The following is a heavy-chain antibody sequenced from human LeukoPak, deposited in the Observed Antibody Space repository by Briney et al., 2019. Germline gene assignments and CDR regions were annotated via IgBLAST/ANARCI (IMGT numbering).Heavy chain of an antibody. CDR2: IYYSGST. CDR3: AELEYSSSVHYY. CDR1: GGSISSSSYY. D-gene: IGHD6-6*01. J-gene: IGHJ4*02. V-gene: IGHV4-39*01. Sequence: SETLSLTCTVSGGSISSSSYYWGWIRQPPGKGLEWIGSIYYSGSTYYNPSLKSRVTISVDTSKNQFSLKLSSVTAADTAVYYCAELEYSSSVHYYWGQGTLVTVSS.